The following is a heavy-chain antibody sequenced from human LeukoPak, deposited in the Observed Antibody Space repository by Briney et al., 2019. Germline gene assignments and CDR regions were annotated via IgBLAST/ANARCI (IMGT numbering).Heavy chain of an antibody. CDR1: GGTFSSYG. J-gene: IGHJ4*02. CDR3: ARDLGAPVVPAAINLDY. Sequence: ASVKVSCKASGGTFSSYGISWVRQAPGQGLEWMGWISAYNGNTNYAQKLQGRVTMTTDTSTSTAYMELRSLRSDDTAVYYCARDLGAPVVPAAINLDYWGQGTLVTVSS. V-gene: IGHV1-18*01. CDR2: ISAYNGNT. D-gene: IGHD2-2*02.